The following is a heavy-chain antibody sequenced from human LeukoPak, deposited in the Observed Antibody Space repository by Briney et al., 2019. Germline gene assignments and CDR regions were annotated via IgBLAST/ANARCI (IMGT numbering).Heavy chain of an antibody. J-gene: IGHJ5*02. CDR2: IYYNGST. CDR1: GGSISSYY. V-gene: IGHV4-59*01. D-gene: IGHD3-10*01. CDR3: ARGRAEKGFDP. Sequence: PSETLSLTCTVSGGSISSYYWSWIRQPPGKGLEYIGYIYYNGSTNYNPSLKSRVTISVDTSKNQFSLKLSSVTAADTAVYYCARGRAEKGFDPWGQGTLVTVSS.